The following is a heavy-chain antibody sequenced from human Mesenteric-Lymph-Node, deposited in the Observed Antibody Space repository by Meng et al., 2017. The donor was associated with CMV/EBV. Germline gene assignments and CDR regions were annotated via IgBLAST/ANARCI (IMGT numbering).Heavy chain of an antibody. CDR1: GFTFSSYD. J-gene: IGHJ4*02. CDR2: IGTAGDT. D-gene: IGHD6-6*01. CDR3: ARGLYSSSGGY. V-gene: IGHV3-13*01. Sequence: GESLKISCAASGFTFSSYDMHWVRQATGKGLEWVSGIGTAGDTYYTGSVKGRFTISRENAKNSLFLQMNSLRAGDTAVYYCARGLYSSSGGYWGQGTLVTVSS.